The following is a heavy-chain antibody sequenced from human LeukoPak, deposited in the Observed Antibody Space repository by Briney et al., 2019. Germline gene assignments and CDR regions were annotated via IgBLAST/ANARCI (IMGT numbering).Heavy chain of an antibody. J-gene: IGHJ3*02. CDR1: GGSISSTSYY. D-gene: IGHD6-13*01. V-gene: IGHV4-39*07. CDR2: FYYSGST. Sequence: PSETLSLTCTVSGGSISSTSYYWGWIRQPPGKGLEWIGSFYYSGSTYYNPSLKSRVTISVDTSKNQFSLKLSSVTAADTAVYYCARAAAGRRLDAFDIWGQGTMVTVSS. CDR3: ARAAAGRRLDAFDI.